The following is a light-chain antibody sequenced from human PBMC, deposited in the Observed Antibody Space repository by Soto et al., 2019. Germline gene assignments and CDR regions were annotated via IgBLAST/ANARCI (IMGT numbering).Light chain of an antibody. CDR1: STDVGGYNA. CDR2: DVS. V-gene: IGLV2-11*01. Sequence: QSVLTQPRSVSGSPGQSVTISCSGTSTDVGGYNAVSWYQQNPGKAPKIMIYDVSKRPSGVPHRFSGSKSGNTASLTISGLHAEDEADYYCGSYAGSYIYVFGTGTKLTVL. CDR3: GSYAGSYIYV. J-gene: IGLJ1*01.